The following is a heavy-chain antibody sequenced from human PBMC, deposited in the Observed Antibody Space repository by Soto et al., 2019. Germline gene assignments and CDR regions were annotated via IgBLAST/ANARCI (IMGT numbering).Heavy chain of an antibody. D-gene: IGHD5-18*01. V-gene: IGHV3-48*01. CDR1: GFTFSSYS. CDR2: ISSSSSTL. J-gene: IGHJ4*02. CDR3: ARHGYNYGGGYFDY. Sequence: GGSLRLSCAASGFTFSSYSMNWVRQAPGKGLEWVSYISSSSSTLYNADSVKGRITISRDNSKNTLYLQMNTLRPEDTAVYYCARHGYNYGGGYFDYWGQGTLVTVSS.